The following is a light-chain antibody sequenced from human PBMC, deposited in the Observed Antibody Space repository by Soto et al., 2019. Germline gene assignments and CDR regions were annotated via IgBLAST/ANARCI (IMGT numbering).Light chain of an antibody. V-gene: IGKV3-20*01. CDR1: QSVSSSY. CDR2: GAS. J-gene: IGKJ1*01. Sequence: EIVLTQSPGTLSLSPGERATLSCRASQSVSSSYLAWYQKKPGQAPRLLIYGASSRATGIPGRFSGSGSGTDFPLTISRLEPEDFAVYYCQQYGSSRTFGQGTKVEIK. CDR3: QQYGSSRT.